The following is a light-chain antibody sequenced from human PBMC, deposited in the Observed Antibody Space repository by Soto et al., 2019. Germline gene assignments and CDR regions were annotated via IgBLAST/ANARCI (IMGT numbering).Light chain of an antibody. CDR2: GAS. Sequence: EIVLTQSPATLSSSPGERATLSCRASQSVSFYFAWYQQKPGQAPRLLIYGASSRATGIPDRFSGSGSGTEFTLAISRLEPEDFAVYYCHQYGTSPFTFGGGTKVDIK. CDR3: HQYGTSPFT. CDR1: QSVSFY. V-gene: IGKV3-20*01. J-gene: IGKJ4*01.